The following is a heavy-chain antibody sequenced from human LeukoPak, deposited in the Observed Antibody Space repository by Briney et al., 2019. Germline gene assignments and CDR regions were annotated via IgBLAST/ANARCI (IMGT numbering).Heavy chain of an antibody. CDR2: ISSSGDST. V-gene: IGHV3-64*02. Sequence: GGSLRLSCAASGFTFNIYALHWVRQAPGKGLEYVSAISSSGDSTYYADSVKGRFTISRDNSKNTLYLQMGSMRAEDMAVYYCATVRGRDNDAFDIWGQGTMVTVSS. CDR3: ATVRGRDNDAFDI. J-gene: IGHJ3*02. CDR1: GFTFNIYA. D-gene: IGHD5-24*01.